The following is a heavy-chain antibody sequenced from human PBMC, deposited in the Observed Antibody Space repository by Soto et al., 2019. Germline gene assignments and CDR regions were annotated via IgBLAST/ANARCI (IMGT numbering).Heavy chain of an antibody. J-gene: IGHJ5*02. CDR2: ISYDGNHK. CDR1: GFTFNSYA. V-gene: IGHV3-30-3*01. D-gene: IGHD6-19*01. CDR3: ARDRRIAVAGTGWFDP. Sequence: QAQLVESGGGVVQPGTSLRLSCATSGFTFNSYAMQWVRQAPDKGPEWVSIISYDGNHKFYADSVKGRFTISRDNSKNXLYLVMNSLRPEDTAVYYCARDRRIAVAGTGWFDPWGQGTLVTVSS.